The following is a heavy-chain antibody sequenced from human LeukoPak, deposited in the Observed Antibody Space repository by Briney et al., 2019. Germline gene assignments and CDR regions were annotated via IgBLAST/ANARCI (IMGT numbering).Heavy chain of an antibody. Sequence: GASVKVSCKASGGTFSSYAISWVRQAPGQGLEWMGRIIPIFGTANYAQKLQGRVTITTDESTSTAYMELSSLRSEDTAVYYCAISGVGTTKEVDYWGQGTLVTVSS. V-gene: IGHV1-69*05. CDR1: GGTFSSYA. D-gene: IGHD4-17*01. CDR2: IIPIFGTA. CDR3: AISGVGTTKEVDY. J-gene: IGHJ4*02.